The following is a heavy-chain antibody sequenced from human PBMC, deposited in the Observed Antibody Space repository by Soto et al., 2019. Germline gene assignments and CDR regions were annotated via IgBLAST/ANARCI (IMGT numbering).Heavy chain of an antibody. V-gene: IGHV3-23*01. D-gene: IGHD3-10*01. J-gene: IGHJ6*03. CDR1: GFTFSSYA. CDR3: AKDGEGDVQSNYYYMDV. CDR2: ISGSGGST. Sequence: GGSLRLSCAASGFTFSSYAMSWVRQAPGKGLEWVSAISGSGGSTYYADSVKGRFTISRDNSKNTLYLQMNSLRAEDTAVYYCAKDGEGDVQSNYYYMDVWGKGTTVTVSS.